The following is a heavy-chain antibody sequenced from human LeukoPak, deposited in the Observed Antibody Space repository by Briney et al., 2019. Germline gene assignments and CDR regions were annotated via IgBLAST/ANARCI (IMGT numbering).Heavy chain of an antibody. D-gene: IGHD3-16*01. Sequence: GGSLRLSCAASGFTFSSYEMNWVRQAPGKGLEWISYVSSAGTTKIYADSVKGRFTISRDNSKNTLYLQMNSLRDEDTAVYYCARDWGWPRGAFDIWGQGTMVTVSS. CDR3: ARDWGWPRGAFDI. CDR1: GFTFSSYE. V-gene: IGHV3-48*03. CDR2: VSSAGTTK. J-gene: IGHJ3*02.